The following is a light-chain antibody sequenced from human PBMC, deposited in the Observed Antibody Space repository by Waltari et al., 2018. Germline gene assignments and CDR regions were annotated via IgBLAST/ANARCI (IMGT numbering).Light chain of an antibody. Sequence: IVMTQSPVTLSVSPGERATLSCRASQSVSSNLAWYQQKPGQAPRLLIYGALSRAAGIPARFSGSGSGTEFTLTISSLQSEDFASYYCQQYNNWPLTFGQGTKVEIK. J-gene: IGKJ1*01. V-gene: IGKV3-15*01. CDR1: QSVSSN. CDR2: GAL. CDR3: QQYNNWPLT.